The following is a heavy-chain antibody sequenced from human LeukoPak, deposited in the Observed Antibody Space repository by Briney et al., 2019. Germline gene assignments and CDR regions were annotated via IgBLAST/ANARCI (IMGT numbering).Heavy chain of an antibody. Sequence: GSPRLSFAASGFTFNSYAMSWVRPAPGEGLEWVGHFKSKTATNYAAPVKGRFTFSSDDSQNTPYLQMSSLKTEDTAVYYCTTDLAAVGKGEFDYWGQGTLVTVSS. D-gene: IGHD6-13*01. CDR2: FKSKTAT. CDR1: GFTFNSYA. V-gene: IGHV3-15*01. CDR3: TTDLAAVGKGEFDY. J-gene: IGHJ4*02.